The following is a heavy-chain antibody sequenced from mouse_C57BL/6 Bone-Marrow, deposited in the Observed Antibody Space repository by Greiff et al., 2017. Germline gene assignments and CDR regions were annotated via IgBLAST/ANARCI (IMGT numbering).Heavy chain of an antibody. D-gene: IGHD2-1*01. CDR1: GYTFTSYW. J-gene: IGHJ2*01. CDR3: AGNDY. V-gene: IGHV1-52*01. CDR2: IDPSDIET. Sequence: QVQLQQPGAELVRPGSSVKLSCKASGYTFTSYWMHWVKQRPIQGLEWIGNIDPSDIETHYHQKFKDKATLTVDKSSSSPYMQLSSLTSEDSAVYYCAGNDYSGQGTTLPFSS.